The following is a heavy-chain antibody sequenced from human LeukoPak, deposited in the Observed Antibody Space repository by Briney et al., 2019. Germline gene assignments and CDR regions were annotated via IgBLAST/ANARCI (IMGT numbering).Heavy chain of an antibody. CDR3: AKDWGSYRGSYFDY. D-gene: IGHD3-16*02. CDR2: IRYDGSNK. J-gene: IGHJ4*02. V-gene: IGHV3-30*02. CDR1: GFTVRSSY. Sequence: GGSLRLSCAASGFTVRSSYMSWVRQAPGKGLEWVAFIRYDGSNKYYADSVKGRFTISRDNSKNTLYLQMNSLRAEDTAVYYCAKDWGSYRGSYFDYWGQGTLVTVSS.